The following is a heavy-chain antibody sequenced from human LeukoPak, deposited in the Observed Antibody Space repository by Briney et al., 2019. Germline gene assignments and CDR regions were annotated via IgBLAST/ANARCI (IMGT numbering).Heavy chain of an antibody. J-gene: IGHJ4*02. CDR3: ARHYYDSSDYYPYYFNH. CDR1: GGSFSGYY. Sequence: SETLSLTCAVYGGSFSGYYWSWIRQPPGKGLEWIGEINHSGSTNYNPSLKSRVTISVDTSKNQFSLKLSSVTAADTAVYHCARHYYDSSDYYPYYFNHWGQGTLVTVSS. V-gene: IGHV4-34*01. D-gene: IGHD3-22*01. CDR2: INHSGST.